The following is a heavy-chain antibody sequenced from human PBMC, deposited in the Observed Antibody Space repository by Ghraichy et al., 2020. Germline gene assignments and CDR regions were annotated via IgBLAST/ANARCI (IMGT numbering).Heavy chain of an antibody. Sequence: SVKVSCKASGGTFSSYAISWVRQAPGQGLEWMGGIIPIFGIANYAQKFQGRVTITADKSTSTAYMELSSLRSEDTAVYYCARDEHRTHNTQWSNYYYYYGMDVWGQGTTVTVSS. CDR3: ARDEHRTHNTQWSNYYYYYGMDV. CDR1: GGTFSSYA. CDR2: IIPIFGIA. V-gene: IGHV1-69*10. D-gene: IGHD1-14*01. J-gene: IGHJ6*02.